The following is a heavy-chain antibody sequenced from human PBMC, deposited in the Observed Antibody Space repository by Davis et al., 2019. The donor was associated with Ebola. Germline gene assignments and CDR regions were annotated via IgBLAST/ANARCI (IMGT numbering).Heavy chain of an antibody. CDR2: LGTSADT. Sequence: GGSLRLSCVDLGFMFSTYVMSWVRQAPGKGLEWVSTLGTSADTYYADSVKGRFTISRDNSRNTLYLQMNGLRVEDTAIYYCAKDTSNIWFDVWGQGTMVTVSS. CDR3: AKDTSNIWFDV. CDR1: GFMFSTYV. J-gene: IGHJ3*01. D-gene: IGHD1-26*01. V-gene: IGHV3-23*01.